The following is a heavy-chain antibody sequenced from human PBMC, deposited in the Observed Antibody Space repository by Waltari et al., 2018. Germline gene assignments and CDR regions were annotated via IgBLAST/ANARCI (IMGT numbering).Heavy chain of an antibody. CDR1: GYIFTSNA. J-gene: IGHJ4*02. V-gene: IGHV7-4-1*02. CDR3: ARGHDFWSGYQNALDY. D-gene: IGHD3-3*01. Sequence: QVQLVQSGSELKKPGVSVKVSCKASGYIFTSNAINWVRQAPGQGLEWMGGINPNPGTTMYSQGFTERFVFSLDTSVTTAYLQITSLKAEDTAIYYCARGHDFWSGYQNALDYWGQGTLVTVSS. CDR2: INPNPGTT.